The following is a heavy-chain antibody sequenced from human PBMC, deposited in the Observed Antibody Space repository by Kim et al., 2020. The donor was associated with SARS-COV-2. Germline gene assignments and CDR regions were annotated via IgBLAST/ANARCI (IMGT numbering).Heavy chain of an antibody. V-gene: IGHV7-4-1*02. Sequence: ASVKVSCKASGYTFTSYAMNWVRQAPGQGLEWMGWINTNTGNPTYAQGFTGRFVFSLDTSVSTAYLQISSLKAEDTAVYYCARDYSSSEIWYFDLWGRGTLVTVSS. J-gene: IGHJ2*01. CDR1: GYTFTSYA. CDR2: INTNTGNP. CDR3: ARDYSSSEIWYFDL. D-gene: IGHD6-13*01.